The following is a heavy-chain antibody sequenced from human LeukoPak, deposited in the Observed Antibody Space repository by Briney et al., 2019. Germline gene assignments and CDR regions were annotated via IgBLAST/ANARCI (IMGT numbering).Heavy chain of an antibody. CDR1: GGSISSSSYY. CDR2: IYYSGST. D-gene: IGHD3-10*01. V-gene: IGHV4-39*01. CDR3: ASQSGGSGSYTFDP. Sequence: SETLSLTCTVSGGSISSSSYYWGWIRQPPGKGLEWIGSIYYSGSTYYNPSLKSRVTISVDTSKNQFSLKLSSVTAADTAVYYCASQSGGSGSYTFDPWRQGTLVTVSS. J-gene: IGHJ5*02.